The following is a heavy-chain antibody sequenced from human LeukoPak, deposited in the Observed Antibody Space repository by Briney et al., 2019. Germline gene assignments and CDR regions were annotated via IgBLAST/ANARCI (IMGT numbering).Heavy chain of an antibody. CDR1: GGSISSGDYY. CDR2: IYYSGST. D-gene: IGHD4-17*01. V-gene: IGHV4-30-4*01. CDR3: AREATQATVTTNSDAFDI. Sequence: SETLSLTCTVSGGSISSGDYYWSWIRQPPGKGLEWIGYIYYSGSTYYNPSLKSRVTISVDTSKNQFSLKLSSVTAADTAVYYRAREATQATVTTNSDAFDIWGQGTMVTVSS. J-gene: IGHJ3*02.